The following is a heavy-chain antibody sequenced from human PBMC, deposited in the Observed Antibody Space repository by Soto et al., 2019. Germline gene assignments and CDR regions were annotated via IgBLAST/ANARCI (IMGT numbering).Heavy chain of an antibody. Sequence: GESLKISCKGSGYSFTSYWIGWVRQMPGKGLEWMGIIYPGDSDTRYSPSFQGQVTISADKSISTAYLQWSSLKASDTAMYYCARDDCSGGSCYSGYFQHWGQGTLVTVSS. D-gene: IGHD2-15*01. CDR2: IYPGDSDT. CDR1: GYSFTSYW. V-gene: IGHV5-51*01. J-gene: IGHJ1*01. CDR3: ARDDCSGGSCYSGYFQH.